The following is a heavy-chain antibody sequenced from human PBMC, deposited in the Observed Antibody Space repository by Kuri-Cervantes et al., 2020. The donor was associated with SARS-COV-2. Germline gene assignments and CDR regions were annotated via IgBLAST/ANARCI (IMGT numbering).Heavy chain of an antibody. CDR1: GFTFSSYG. D-gene: IGHD2-2*01. CDR3: AREGIVVVPAAMEISVTLGGMDV. V-gene: IGHV3-30*03. CDR2: ISYDGSNK. Sequence: GESLQISCAASGFTFSSYGMHWVRQAPGKGLEWVAVISYDGSNKYYADSVKGRFTISRDNAKNSLYLQMNSLRDEDTAVYYCAREGIVVVPAAMEISVTLGGMDVWGQGTTVTVSS. J-gene: IGHJ6*02.